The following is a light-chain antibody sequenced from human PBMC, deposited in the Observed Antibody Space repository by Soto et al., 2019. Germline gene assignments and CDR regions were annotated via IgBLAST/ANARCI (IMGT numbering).Light chain of an antibody. CDR1: QRISRW. Sequence: DIQMTQSPSTLSASVGDRVTITCRASQRISRWLAWYQQKPGKAPKLLIYKAASLESGVPSSFSGSGSGTEFTLTISSLQPDDFATYYCQQYNSYSGTFGQGTKVEIK. J-gene: IGKJ1*01. V-gene: IGKV1-5*03. CDR2: KAA. CDR3: QQYNSYSGT.